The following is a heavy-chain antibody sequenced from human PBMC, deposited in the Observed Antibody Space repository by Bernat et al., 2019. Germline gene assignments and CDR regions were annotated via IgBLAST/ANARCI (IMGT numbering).Heavy chain of an antibody. CDR1: VGSISSSSYY. V-gene: IGHV4-39*01. Sequence: QLQLQESGPGLVKPSETLSLTCTVSVGSISSSSYYWGWIRQPPGKGLEWIGSIYYSGSTYYNPSLKSRVTISVEQSKNQFSMKLRSVTAADTAVYYCASMTPAPHWGQGTLVTVSS. CDR3: ASMTPAPH. J-gene: IGHJ4*02. CDR2: IYYSGST. D-gene: IGHD2-15*01.